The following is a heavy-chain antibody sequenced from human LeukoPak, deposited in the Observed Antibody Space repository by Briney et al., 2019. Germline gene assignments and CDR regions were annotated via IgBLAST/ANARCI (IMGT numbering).Heavy chain of an antibody. Sequence: PSQTLSLTCTVSGGSISSGDYYWSWIRQPPGTGLEWIGYIYHSGSTYYNPSLKSRVTISVDTPKNQFSLKLNSVTAADTAVYYCAREVPWVWNFDLWGRGTLVTVSS. CDR3: AREVPWVWNFDL. V-gene: IGHV4-30-4*01. CDR2: IYHSGST. J-gene: IGHJ2*01. CDR1: GGSISSGDYY. D-gene: IGHD1-26*01.